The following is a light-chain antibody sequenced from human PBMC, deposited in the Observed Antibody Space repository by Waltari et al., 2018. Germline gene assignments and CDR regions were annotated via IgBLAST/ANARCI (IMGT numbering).Light chain of an antibody. J-gene: IGLJ3*02. CDR3: CSYSTGGSWM. CDR1: SNTVGAYNL. Sequence: QSALTQPVPVSGSPGQSVTISCPGTSNTVGAYNLVSWFQHHPDQAPKLLIFYVSKRPSGVSNRFSGSKSGNTASLTISGLQTEDEADYYCCSYSTGGSWMFGGGTKLTVL. V-gene: IGLV2-23*02. CDR2: YVS.